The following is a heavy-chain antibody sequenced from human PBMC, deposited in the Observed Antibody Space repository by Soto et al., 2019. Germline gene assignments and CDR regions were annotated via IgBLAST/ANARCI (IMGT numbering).Heavy chain of an antibody. CDR2: ISFDGSKK. Sequence: QVQLVESGGGVVQPGRSLRLSCAASGFTFSSFGMHWVRQAPGKGLEWVAVISFDGSKKYYADSVKGRFTISRDNSKNTRFRQMNSLRAEDTAVYYCAKDSMGDYYGMDVWCQGTTVTVSS. CDR1: GFTFSSFG. D-gene: IGHD1-26*01. V-gene: IGHV3-30*18. J-gene: IGHJ6*02. CDR3: AKDSMGDYYGMDV.